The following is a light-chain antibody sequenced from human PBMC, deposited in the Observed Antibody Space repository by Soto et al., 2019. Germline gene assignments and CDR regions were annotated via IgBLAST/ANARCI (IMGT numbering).Light chain of an antibody. V-gene: IGKV1-9*01. J-gene: IGKJ2*01. Sequence: DIQLTQSPSFLSASVGDRVTITCRASQGISSYLAWYQQKPGKAPKLLIYAASTLQSGVPSRFSGSGSGTDFTFTISSLQPEDIATYYCQQYDKLPYTFGQGTNVDIK. CDR2: AAS. CDR1: QGISSY. CDR3: QQYDKLPYT.